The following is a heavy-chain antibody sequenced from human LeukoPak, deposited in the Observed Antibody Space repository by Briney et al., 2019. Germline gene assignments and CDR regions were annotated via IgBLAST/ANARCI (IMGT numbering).Heavy chain of an antibody. Sequence: GSLRLSCAASGFTFSSYSMNWVRQPPGKGLEWIGEINHSGSTNYNPSLKSRVTISVDTSKNQFSLKLSSVTAADTAVYYCARGGTIFGVVLFDPWGQGTLVTVSS. D-gene: IGHD3-3*01. CDR1: GFTFSSYS. J-gene: IGHJ5*02. CDR2: INHSGST. V-gene: IGHV4-34*01. CDR3: ARGGTIFGVVLFDP.